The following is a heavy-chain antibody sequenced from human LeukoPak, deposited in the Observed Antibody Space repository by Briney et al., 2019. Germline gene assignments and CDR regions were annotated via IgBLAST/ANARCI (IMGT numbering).Heavy chain of an antibody. D-gene: IGHD1-1*01. CDR3: ARDGDDWNDFDY. Sequence: GGSLRLSCSASGFRFSDSWMTWLPAAPGEGREWVAHIRKDGNELHYAASVEGRFTISRDNAKTSRYLQMNSLTAEDTGVYNCARDGDDWNDFDYWGQGTLVTVSS. J-gene: IGHJ4*02. CDR1: GFRFSDSW. V-gene: IGHV3-7*01. CDR2: IRKDGNEL.